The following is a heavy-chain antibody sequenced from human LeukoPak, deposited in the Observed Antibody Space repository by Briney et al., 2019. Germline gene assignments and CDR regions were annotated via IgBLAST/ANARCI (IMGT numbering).Heavy chain of an antibody. CDR1: GGSISGYY. Sequence: SETLSLTCTVSGGSISGYYWSWIRQPPGKGLEWIGYIFYSGSTNYNPSLKSRVTISVDTSKNQFSLKLSSVTAADTAVYYCARVSNSGYNSRGAFDIWGQGTMVTVSS. V-gene: IGHV4-59*01. CDR3: ARVSNSGYNSRGAFDI. J-gene: IGHJ3*02. CDR2: IFYSGST. D-gene: IGHD3-22*01.